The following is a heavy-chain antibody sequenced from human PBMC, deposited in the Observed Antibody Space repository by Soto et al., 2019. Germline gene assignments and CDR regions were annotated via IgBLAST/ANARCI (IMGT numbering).Heavy chain of an antibody. Sequence: SETLSLSCSFSGGSISAYYWSWIRQPPGKGLDWIGYVYYRGSTSYTPSLKSRVIISVDTPKNQFSLRLSSVTAADTAVYYCARARYGDFYYYTMDVWGQGTPVTVSS. CDR1: GGSISAYY. V-gene: IGHV4-59*12. CDR2: VYYRGST. J-gene: IGHJ6*01. CDR3: ARARYGDFYYYTMDV. D-gene: IGHD4-17*01.